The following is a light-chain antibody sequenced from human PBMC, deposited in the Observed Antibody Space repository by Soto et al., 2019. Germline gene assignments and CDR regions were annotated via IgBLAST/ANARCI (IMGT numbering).Light chain of an antibody. J-gene: IGKJ3*01. CDR1: QSVRSSY. Sequence: EIVLTQSPGTLSLSPGERATLSCRASQSVRSSYLAWYQQKPGQAPRLLIYGASSSATGIPDRFSGSGSGTDFTITISRLEPEDYAVYYCQQYGSSPRITFGPGTKVDIK. V-gene: IGKV3-20*01. CDR2: GAS. CDR3: QQYGSSPRIT.